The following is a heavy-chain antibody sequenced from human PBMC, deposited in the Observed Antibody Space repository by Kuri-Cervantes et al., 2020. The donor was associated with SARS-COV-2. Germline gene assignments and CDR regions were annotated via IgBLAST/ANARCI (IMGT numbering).Heavy chain of an antibody. CDR3: ARGARHIQFRGEVDY. CDR1: GGSISSGSYY. Sequence: SCTVSGGSISSGSYYWNWIRQPAGKGLEWIGRIYISGSTNYDPSLKSRVTISIDTSKNQFSLKLSSVTAADTALYYCARGARHIQFRGEVDYWSQGALVTVSS. CDR2: IYISGST. D-gene: IGHD5-24*01. J-gene: IGHJ4*02. V-gene: IGHV4-61*02.